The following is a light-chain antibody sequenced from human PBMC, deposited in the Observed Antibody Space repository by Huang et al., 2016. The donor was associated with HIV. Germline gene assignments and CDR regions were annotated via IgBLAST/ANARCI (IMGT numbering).Light chain of an antibody. Sequence: DIQMTQSPSSLSASVGDRVTITCQASQDIGNYLNCYQQNPGQAPKLLIFDASNLETGVPSRFSGSGSGTDFTFTISTLQPEDIATYYCQHYDSLPPWTFGQGTRVEI. J-gene: IGKJ1*01. CDR3: QHYDSLPPWT. CDR2: DAS. V-gene: IGKV1-33*01. CDR1: QDIGNY.